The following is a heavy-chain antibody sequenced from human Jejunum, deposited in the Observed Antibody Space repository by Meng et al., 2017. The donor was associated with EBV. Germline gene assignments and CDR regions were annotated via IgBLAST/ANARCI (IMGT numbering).Heavy chain of an antibody. CDR1: GFTFSGHS. V-gene: IGHV3-30-3*01. CDR2: ISNDGNNK. CDR3: TREWGADY. J-gene: IGHJ4*02. D-gene: IGHD3-16*01. Sequence: QLQVVDSGGGSVQPGRSLRLSCAASGFTFSGHSMQWVRQAPGKGLKWVALISNDGNNKYYADSVKGRFTISRDNSKNTLYLQMNSLRVDDTALYYCTREWGADYWGQGTLVTASS.